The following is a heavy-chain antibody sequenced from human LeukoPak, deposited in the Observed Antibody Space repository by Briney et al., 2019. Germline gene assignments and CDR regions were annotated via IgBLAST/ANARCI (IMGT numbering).Heavy chain of an antibody. CDR2: ISGSGGST. CDR1: GFTFSDYY. Sequence: PGGSLRLSCVASGFTFSDYYMSWIRQAPGKGLEWVSAISGSGGSTYYADSVKGRFTISRDNSKNTLYLQMNSLRAEDTAVYYCAKNRLGYFDYWGQGTLVTVSS. CDR3: AKNRLGYFDY. V-gene: IGHV3-23*01. D-gene: IGHD1-14*01. J-gene: IGHJ4*02.